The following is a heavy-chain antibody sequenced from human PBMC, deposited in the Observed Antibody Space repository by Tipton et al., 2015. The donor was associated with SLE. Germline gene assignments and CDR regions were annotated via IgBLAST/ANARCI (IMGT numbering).Heavy chain of an antibody. CDR3: ARHGSSGWYQALG. Sequence: TLSLTCTVSGGSISSYYWSWIRQPAGKGLEWIGRIYTSGSTYYNPSLKSRVTISVDTSKNQFSLKLSSVTAADTAVYYCARHGSSGWYQALGWGQGTLVTVSS. D-gene: IGHD6-19*01. CDR1: GGSISSYY. CDR2: IYTSGST. J-gene: IGHJ4*02. V-gene: IGHV4-4*07.